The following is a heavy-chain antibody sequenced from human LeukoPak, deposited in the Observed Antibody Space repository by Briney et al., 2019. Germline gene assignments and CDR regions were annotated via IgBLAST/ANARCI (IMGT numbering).Heavy chain of an antibody. J-gene: IGHJ4*02. V-gene: IGHV3-23*01. CDR1: GFTFSSYA. Sequence: GGSLRLSCAASGFTFSSYAMSWVRQAPGKGLEWVSAISGSGGSTYYADSVKGRFTIFRDNSKNTLYLQMNSLRAEDTAVYYCARVLYTSGWYFDYWGQGTLVTVSS. CDR3: ARVLYTSGWYFDY. CDR2: ISGSGGST. D-gene: IGHD6-19*01.